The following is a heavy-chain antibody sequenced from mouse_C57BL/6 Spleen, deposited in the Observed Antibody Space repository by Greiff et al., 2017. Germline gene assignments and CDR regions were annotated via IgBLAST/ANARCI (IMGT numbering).Heavy chain of an antibody. CDR2: IYPGSGNT. Sequence: QVQLKESGAELVRPGASVKLSCKASGYTFTDYYINWVKQRPGQGLEWIARIYPGSGNTYYNEKFKGKATLTAEKSSSTAYMQLSSLTSEDSAVYFCARGYYGSSYGYFDYWGQGTTLTVSS. V-gene: IGHV1-76*01. D-gene: IGHD1-1*01. CDR3: ARGYYGSSYGYFDY. CDR1: GYTFTDYY. J-gene: IGHJ2*01.